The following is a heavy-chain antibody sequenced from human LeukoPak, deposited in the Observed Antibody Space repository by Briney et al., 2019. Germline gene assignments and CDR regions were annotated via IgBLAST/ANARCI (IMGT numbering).Heavy chain of an antibody. J-gene: IGHJ6*02. Sequence: GGSLRLSCAASGFAFSNYWMHWVRQVPGKGLVWVSRITRDGSYANYADSVKGRFTFSRDNARNTLYLQMNSLRDEDTAVYYCAREGVAAAVDYYYGMDVWGQGTTVTVSS. CDR2: ITRDGSYA. V-gene: IGHV3-74*01. CDR1: GFAFSNYW. CDR3: AREGVAAAVDYYYGMDV. D-gene: IGHD6-13*01.